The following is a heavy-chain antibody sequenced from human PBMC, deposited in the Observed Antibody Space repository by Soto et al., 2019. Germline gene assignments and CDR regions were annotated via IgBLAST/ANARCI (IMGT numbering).Heavy chain of an antibody. CDR2: IDHSGST. V-gene: IGHV4-4*02. J-gene: IGHJ4*02. CDR3: ASVAVAGTRVDY. CDR1: GGSISSSNW. Sequence: QVQLQESGPGLVKPSGTLSLTCAVSGGSISSSNWWSWVRQPPGKGLEWIGEIDHSGSTNYNPSLKSRVTISVDTSTTQFSLTLSSVTAADTAVYYCASVAVAGTRVDYWGQGTLVTVSS. D-gene: IGHD6-19*01.